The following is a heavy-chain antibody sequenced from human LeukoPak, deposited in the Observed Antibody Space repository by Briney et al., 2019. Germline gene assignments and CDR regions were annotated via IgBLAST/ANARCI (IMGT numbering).Heavy chain of an antibody. CDR3: ARHSRGVTSGPAFDI. CDR1: GGSFSGYH. J-gene: IGHJ3*02. CDR2: INHSGST. Sequence: NSSETLSLTCAVYGGSFSGYHWSWIRQPPGKGLEWIGEINHSGSTNYNPSLKSRVTISVDTSKNQFSLKLNSMTAADTAVYYCARHSRGVTSGPAFDIWGQGTMVTVSS. D-gene: IGHD2-15*01. V-gene: IGHV4-34*01.